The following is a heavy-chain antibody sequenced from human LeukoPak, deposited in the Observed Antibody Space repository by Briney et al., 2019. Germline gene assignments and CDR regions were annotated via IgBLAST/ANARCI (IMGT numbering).Heavy chain of an antibody. CDR3: ARIRSFYYFDY. D-gene: IGHD2-15*01. CDR2: IDLDDDK. J-gene: IGHJ4*02. Sequence: SGPTLVNPTQTLTLICTFSRFSLSTSGMCVSWIRQPPGKALEWLSRIDLDDDKYYSTSLKTRLTISKDTTKNQVVLTMTNMDPVDTATYYCARIRSFYYFDYWGQGTLVTVSS. CDR1: RFSLSTSGMC. V-gene: IGHV2-70*11.